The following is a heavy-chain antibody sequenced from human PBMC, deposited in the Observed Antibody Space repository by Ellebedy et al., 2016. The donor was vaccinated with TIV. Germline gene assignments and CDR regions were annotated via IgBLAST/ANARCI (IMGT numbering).Heavy chain of an antibody. J-gene: IGHJ4*02. CDR3: ARVAVTGLAVDS. Sequence: GESLKISXAASGFTLTDYYMHWIRQAPGKGLEWISYISRDDTTIYYADSVKGRFTISRDNAKNSLYLQMDSLRAEDTAVYYCARVAVTGLAVDSWGQGYLVTVSS. V-gene: IGHV3-11*01. CDR1: GFTLTDYY. D-gene: IGHD2-21*02. CDR2: ISRDDTTI.